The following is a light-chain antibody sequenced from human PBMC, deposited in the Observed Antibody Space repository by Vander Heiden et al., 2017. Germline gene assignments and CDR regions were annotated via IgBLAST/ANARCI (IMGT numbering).Light chain of an antibody. CDR1: TTRAQY. Sequence: SFDLTQPLSLSVSPAQTATITCSAHTTRAQYVSRCLHKPGHSPVLVIYQDNKRPSGIPERFSGSNSGNTATLTISGTQAMDEADYYCQAWDTTYYFVFGSGTKVTVL. J-gene: IGLJ1*01. CDR2: QDN. CDR3: QAWDTTYYFV. V-gene: IGLV3-1*01.